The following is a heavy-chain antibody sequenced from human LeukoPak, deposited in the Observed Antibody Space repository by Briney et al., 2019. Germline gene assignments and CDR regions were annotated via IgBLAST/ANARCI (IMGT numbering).Heavy chain of an antibody. Sequence: GRSLRLSCAASGFTFSTYAMHWVRQAPGKGLEWVAVISYDGSSKYYADSVKGRFTISRDNSKNTLYLQMNSLRAEDTAVYYCARATKGSYSSFDYWGQGTLVTVSS. D-gene: IGHD1-26*01. CDR1: GFTFSTYA. CDR2: ISYDGSSK. J-gene: IGHJ4*02. CDR3: ARATKGSYSSFDY. V-gene: IGHV3-30*04.